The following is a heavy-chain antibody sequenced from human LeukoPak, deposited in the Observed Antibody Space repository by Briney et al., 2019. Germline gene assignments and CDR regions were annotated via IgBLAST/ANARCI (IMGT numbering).Heavy chain of an antibody. CDR3: ARRLWFGALGGMDV. Sequence: PSETLSLTCAVYGGSFSGYYWRWIRQPPGKGLEWIGEINHSGSTNYNPSLKSRVTIPVDTSKNQFSLKLSSVTAADTAVYYCARRLWFGALGGMDVWGQGTTVTVSS. CDR2: INHSGST. D-gene: IGHD3-10*01. CDR1: GGSFSGYY. J-gene: IGHJ6*02. V-gene: IGHV4-34*01.